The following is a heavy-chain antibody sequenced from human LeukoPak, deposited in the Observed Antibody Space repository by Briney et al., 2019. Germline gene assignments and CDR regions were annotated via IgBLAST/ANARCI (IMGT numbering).Heavy chain of an antibody. CDR2: IYYSGST. CDR1: GGSISTYY. V-gene: IGHV4-59*01. CDR3: ARSDGVFDAFDI. J-gene: IGHJ3*02. Sequence: SETLSLTCTVSGGSISTYYWSWIRQPPGKGLEWIGYIYYSGSTNYNPSLKSRVTMSVDTSKNQFSLKLSSVTAADTAVYYCARSDGVFDAFDIWGQGTMVTVSS. D-gene: IGHD2-8*02.